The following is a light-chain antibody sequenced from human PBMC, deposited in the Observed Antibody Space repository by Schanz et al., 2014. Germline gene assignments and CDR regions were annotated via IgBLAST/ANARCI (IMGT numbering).Light chain of an antibody. J-gene: IGLJ3*02. CDR2: GNS. CDR3: AVWDESLSGWV. V-gene: IGLV1-40*01. CDR1: SSNIGAGYD. Sequence: QSVLTQPPSVSGAPGQRVTISCTGSSSNIGAGYDVYWYQQLPGTAPKLLIYGNSNRPSGVPDRFSGSRSGTSASLAISGLRSEDEADFYCAVWDESLSGWVFGGGTKLTVL.